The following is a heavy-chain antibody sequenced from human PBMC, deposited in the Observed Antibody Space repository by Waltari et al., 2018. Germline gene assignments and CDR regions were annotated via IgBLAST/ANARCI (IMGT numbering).Heavy chain of an antibody. D-gene: IGHD3-22*01. CDR1: GLTFSSYR. J-gene: IGHJ4*02. CDR3: ARADDRSGYYDCDC. Sequence: EVQLVESGGGVGQSGGSLRLSCAASGLTFSSYRMHCDRQAPGKGLVWISRFKSDGSSTGYADSVKGRFAISRDNAKNTLYLELNSRMGVVTAVYYCARADDRSGYYDCDCWGPGTRLTVSS. V-gene: IGHV3-74*01. CDR2: FKSDGSST.